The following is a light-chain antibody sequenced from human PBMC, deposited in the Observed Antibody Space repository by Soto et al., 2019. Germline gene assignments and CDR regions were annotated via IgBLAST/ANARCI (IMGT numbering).Light chain of an antibody. J-gene: IGKJ5*01. V-gene: IGKV3-11*01. CDR2: DAS. Sequence: EIVMTQSPDTLSVSPGERATLTCRATQTVSSYLVWYQQRPGQAPRLLIYDASHRAAGIPARFSGSGFGTDFTLTISSLEPEDAAVYYCQQRSNWPPITFGQGTRLEIK. CDR1: QTVSSY. CDR3: QQRSNWPPIT.